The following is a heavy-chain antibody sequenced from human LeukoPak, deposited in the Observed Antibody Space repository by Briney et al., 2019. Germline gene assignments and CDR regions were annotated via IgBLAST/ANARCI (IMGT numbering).Heavy chain of an antibody. CDR2: TIPIFGTA. CDR3: ARFTMVRGVLPPRGWFDP. D-gene: IGHD3-10*01. CDR1: RGTFSSYA. Sequence: ASVKVSCKASRGTFSSYAISWVRQAPGQGLEWMGGTIPIFGTANYAQKFQGRVTITADESTSTAYMELSSLRSEDTAVYYCARFTMVRGVLPPRGWFDPWGQGTLVTVSS. J-gene: IGHJ5*02. V-gene: IGHV1-69*13.